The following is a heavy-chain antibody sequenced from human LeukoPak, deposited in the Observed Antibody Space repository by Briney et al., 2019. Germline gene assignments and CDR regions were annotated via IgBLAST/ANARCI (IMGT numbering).Heavy chain of an antibody. J-gene: IGHJ6*02. Sequence: GGSLRLSCATSGFTFSRYTMNWVRQVPGKGLEWVSYISSSSSIIHYAESVKGRFTISRDNAKNSVYLQMNSLRAEDTAVYYCARGAGMDVWGQGTTVTVSS. CDR3: ARGAGMDV. V-gene: IGHV3-48*04. CDR2: ISSSSSII. CDR1: GFTFSRYT.